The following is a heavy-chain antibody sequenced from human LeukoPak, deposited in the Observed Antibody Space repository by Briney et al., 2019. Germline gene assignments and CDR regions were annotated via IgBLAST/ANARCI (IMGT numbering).Heavy chain of an antibody. CDR2: IKPDGSEE. V-gene: IGHV3-7*01. D-gene: IGHD3-22*01. CDR3: ARSGFFYDSSSYYWY. J-gene: IGHJ4*02. CDR1: GFSISDYW. Sequence: GGSRRLSCTASGFSISDYWMSWVRQAPGGGLEWVANIKPDGSEEYYVDAVMGRFTVSRDNANNVLYLQMSSLRVEDTAVYYCARSGFFYDSSSYYWYWGQGTLVTVSS.